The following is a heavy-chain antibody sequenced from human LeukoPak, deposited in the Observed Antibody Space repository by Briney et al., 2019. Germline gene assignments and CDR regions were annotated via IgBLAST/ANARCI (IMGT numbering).Heavy chain of an antibody. CDR2: IYYSGST. CDR1: GGSISSSSYY. CDR3: ARGSKQQLVRSPTYYYYYGMDV. J-gene: IGHJ6*02. V-gene: IGHV4-39*01. Sequence: PSQTLSLTCTVSGGSISSSSYYWGWIRQPPGKGLEWIGSIYYSGSTYYNPSLKSRVTISVDTSKNQFSLKLSSVTAADTAVYYCARGSKQQLVRSPTYYYYYGMDVWGQGTTVTVSS. D-gene: IGHD6-13*01.